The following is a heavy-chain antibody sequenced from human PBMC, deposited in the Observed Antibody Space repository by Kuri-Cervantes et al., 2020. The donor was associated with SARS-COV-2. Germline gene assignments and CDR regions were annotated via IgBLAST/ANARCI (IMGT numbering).Heavy chain of an antibody. CDR3: ARVRNVVARVVHAFDT. Sequence: GGSLRLSCAASGFTFSSYAMHWVRQAPGKGLEWVAVISYDGSNKYYADSVKGRFTISRDSSKNTLSLQMNSLRAEDTAVYYCARVRNVVARVVHAFDTWGQGTVVTVSS. CDR1: GFTFSSYA. V-gene: IGHV3-30*14. D-gene: IGHD2-15*01. CDR2: ISYDGSNK. J-gene: IGHJ3*02.